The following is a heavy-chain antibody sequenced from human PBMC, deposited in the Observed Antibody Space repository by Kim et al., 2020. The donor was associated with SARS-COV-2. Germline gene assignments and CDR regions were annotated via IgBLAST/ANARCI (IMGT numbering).Heavy chain of an antibody. CDR2: ISSSSSYI. Sequence: GGSLRLSCAASGFTFSSYSMNWVRQAPGKGLEWVSSISSSSSYIYYADSVKGRFTISRDNAKNSLYLQMNSLRAEDTAVYYCARDQGWGDYYAHNPHYYGMDVWGQGTTVTVSS. CDR1: GFTFSSYS. D-gene: IGHD4-17*01. J-gene: IGHJ6*02. V-gene: IGHV3-21*01. CDR3: ARDQGWGDYYAHNPHYYGMDV.